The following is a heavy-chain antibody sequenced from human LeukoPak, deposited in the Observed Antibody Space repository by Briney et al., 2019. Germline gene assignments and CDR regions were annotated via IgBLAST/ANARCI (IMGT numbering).Heavy chain of an antibody. CDR2: IFSGGST. J-gene: IGHJ4*02. D-gene: IGHD4-17*01. V-gene: IGHV3-53*01. CDR1: GFTVSSNY. Sequence: GGSLRLSCAASGFTVSSNYMSWVRQAPREELEWGSIIFSGGSTYYADSVKGRFTISRDNSKNTLYLQMNSLRAEDTAVYYCAREAVTRNYFDYWGQGTLVTVSS. CDR3: AREAVTRNYFDY.